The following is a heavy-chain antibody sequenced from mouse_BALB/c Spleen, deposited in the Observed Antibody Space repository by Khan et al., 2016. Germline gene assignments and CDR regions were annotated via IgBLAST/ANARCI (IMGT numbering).Heavy chain of an antibody. CDR1: GFTFSTYA. D-gene: IGHD2-14*01. V-gene: IGHV5-6-3*01. CDR3: ARVRQAVDY. CDR2: INSNGGST. J-gene: IGHJ4*01. Sequence: EVELVEPGGGLVQPGGSLKLSCAASGFTFSTYAMSWVRQTPDTRLELVATINSNGGSTYYPDNVKGRFTISRDNAKNTLYLQMSSLKSEDTAMYYCARVRQAVDYWGQGTSVTVSS.